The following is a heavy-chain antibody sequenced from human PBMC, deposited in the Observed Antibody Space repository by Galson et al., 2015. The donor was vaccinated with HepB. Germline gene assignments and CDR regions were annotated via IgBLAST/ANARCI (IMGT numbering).Heavy chain of an antibody. CDR2: ISGSGGST. CDR3: AKNRGVLWFGELLLDWFDP. Sequence: SLRLSCAASGFTFSSYAMSWVRQAPGKGLEWVSAISGSGGSTYYADSVKGRFTISRDNSKNTLYLQMNSLRAEDTAVYYCAKNRGVLWFGELLLDWFDPWGQGTLVTVSS. CDR1: GFTFSSYA. V-gene: IGHV3-23*01. D-gene: IGHD3-10*01. J-gene: IGHJ5*02.